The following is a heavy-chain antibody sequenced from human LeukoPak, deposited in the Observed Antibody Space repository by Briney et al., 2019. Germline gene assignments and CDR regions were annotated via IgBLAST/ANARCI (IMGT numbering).Heavy chain of an antibody. J-gene: IGHJ4*02. CDR2: INPNSGGT. Sequence: GASVKVSCKASGYTFTGYYMHWVRQAPGQGLEWMGWINPNSGGTNYAQKFQGWVTMTRDTSISTAYMELSRLRSDDTAVYYCARDPSDYGDYGGFDCWGQGTLVTVSS. CDR3: ARDPSDYGDYGGFDC. D-gene: IGHD4-17*01. V-gene: IGHV1-2*04. CDR1: GYTFTGYY.